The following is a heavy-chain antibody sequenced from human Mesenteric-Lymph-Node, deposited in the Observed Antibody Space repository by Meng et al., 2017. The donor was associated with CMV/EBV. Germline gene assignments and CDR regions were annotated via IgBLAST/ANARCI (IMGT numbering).Heavy chain of an antibody. CDR3: TRREDDFWSGYYAIIGWFDP. CDR1: SA. D-gene: IGHD3-3*01. CDR2: IRSKANSYAT. Sequence: SAMHWGRQASRKGLEWVGRIRSKANSYATAYAASVKGRFTISRDDSKNTAYLQMNSLKTEDTAVYYCTRREDDFWSGYYAIIGWFDPWGQGTLVTVSS. V-gene: IGHV3-73*01. J-gene: IGHJ5*02.